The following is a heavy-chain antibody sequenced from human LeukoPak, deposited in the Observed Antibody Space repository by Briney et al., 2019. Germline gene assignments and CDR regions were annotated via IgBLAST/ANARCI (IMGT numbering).Heavy chain of an antibody. CDR3: ARGPVSTHGMDV. D-gene: IGHD6-13*01. J-gene: IGHJ6*02. CDR1: GYTFTNYD. CDR2: RNPNSGRT. Sequence: GASAKVACKASGYTFTNYDINWVRQATGQGLEWMGWRNPNSGRTGFAQKFQGRLTMTADTSISTAYMELSSLTSDDTAVYYCARGPVSTHGMDVWGQGTTVTVSS. V-gene: IGHV1-8*01.